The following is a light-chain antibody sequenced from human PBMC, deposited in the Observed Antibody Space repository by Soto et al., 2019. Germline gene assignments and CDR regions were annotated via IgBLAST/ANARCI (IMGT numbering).Light chain of an antibody. Sequence: EIVLTQSPATLSLSPGERATLSCRASQSVSSNLAWYQQKPGQAPRLLIYDASNRATGIPARFGGSGSGTDFTLTISSLEPEDSAVYYCQQRTNWPRAFGQGTKVEIK. CDR2: DAS. V-gene: IGKV3-11*01. J-gene: IGKJ1*01. CDR3: QQRTNWPRA. CDR1: QSVSSN.